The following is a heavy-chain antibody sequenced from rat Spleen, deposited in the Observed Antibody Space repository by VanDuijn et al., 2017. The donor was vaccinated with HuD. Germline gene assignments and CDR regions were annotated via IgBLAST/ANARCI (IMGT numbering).Heavy chain of an antibody. V-gene: IGHV5-25*01. CDR3: TRDSDIPTYFFDY. CDR2: ITNAAGKI. J-gene: IGHJ2*01. Sequence: EVQLVESGGGLVQPGRSMKLSCAASGFTFSSYYMAWVRQAPTKGLEWVASITNAAGKIYYPDSVKGRFTISRDTAQNTLYLQMNSPRSEDTATYYCTRDSDIPTYFFDYWGQGVMVTVSS. CDR1: GFTFSSYY. D-gene: IGHD2-1*01.